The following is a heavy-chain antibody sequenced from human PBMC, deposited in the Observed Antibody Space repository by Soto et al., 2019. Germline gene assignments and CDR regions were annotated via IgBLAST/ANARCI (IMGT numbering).Heavy chain of an antibody. D-gene: IGHD6-13*01. CDR1: GGTFSSYA. V-gene: IGHV1-69*06. Sequence: ASVKVSCKASGGTFSSYAISWVRQAPGQGLEWMGGIIPIFGTANYAQKFQGRVTITADKSTSTAYMELSSLRSEDTAVYYCARVGGGTGQQLVLLDYYYYGMDVWGQGTTVTVSS. J-gene: IGHJ6*02. CDR2: IIPIFGTA. CDR3: ARVGGGTGQQLVLLDYYYYGMDV.